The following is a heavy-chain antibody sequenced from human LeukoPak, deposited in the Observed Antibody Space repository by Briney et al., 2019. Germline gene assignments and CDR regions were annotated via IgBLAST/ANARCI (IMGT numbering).Heavy chain of an antibody. CDR2: IYYSGST. V-gene: IGHV4-30-4*01. Sequence: SETLSLTCTVSGGSISSGDYYWSWIRQPPGKGLEWIGYIYYSGSTYYNPSLKSRVTISVDTSKNQFSLKLSSVTAADTAVYYCAREPPLEGYDSSGYYYPRSYWYFDLWGRGTLVTVSS. CDR3: AREPPLEGYDSSGYYYPRSYWYFDL. CDR1: GGSISSGDYY. J-gene: IGHJ2*01. D-gene: IGHD3-22*01.